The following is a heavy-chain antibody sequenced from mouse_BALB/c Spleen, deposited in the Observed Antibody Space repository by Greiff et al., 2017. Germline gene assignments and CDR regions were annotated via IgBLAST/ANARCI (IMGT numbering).Heavy chain of an antibody. CDR2: IDPANGNT. V-gene: IGHV14-3*02. Sequence: EVQLQQSGAELVKPGASVKLSCTASGFNIKDTYMHWVKQRPEQGLEWIGRIDPANGNTKYDPKFQGKATITADTSSNTAYLQLSSLTSEDTAVYYFARHRYWYFDVWGAGTTVTVSS. J-gene: IGHJ1*01. CDR1: GFNIKDTY. CDR3: ARHRYWYFDV.